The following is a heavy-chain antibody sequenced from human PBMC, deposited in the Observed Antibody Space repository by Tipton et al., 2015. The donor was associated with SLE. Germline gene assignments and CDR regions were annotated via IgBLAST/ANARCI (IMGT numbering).Heavy chain of an antibody. D-gene: IGHD6-19*01. CDR2: IDPDNGGT. Sequence: QVQLVQSGAEVKKPGASVKVSCKASGYTFTAYYVHWMRQAPGQGLEWMGRIDPDNGGTSYAQKFQGRVTITRDTASTAAYMERGGLQSDDTAVYFCVSAALHSGWSDWGHGTLVSVSS. CDR1: GYTFTAYY. CDR3: VSAALHSGWSD. J-gene: IGHJ4*01. V-gene: IGHV1-2*06.